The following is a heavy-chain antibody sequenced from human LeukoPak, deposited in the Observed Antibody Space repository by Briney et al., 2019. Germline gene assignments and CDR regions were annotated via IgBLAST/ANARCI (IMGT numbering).Heavy chain of an antibody. Sequence: GASVKVSCKAPGYTFTSYYMHWVRQAPGQGLEWMGIINPSGGSTSYAQKFQGRVTMTRDTSTSIVYMELSSLRSEDTAVYYCARVGERALAYWGQGTLVTVSS. CDR1: GYTFTSYY. V-gene: IGHV1-46*01. CDR2: INPSGGST. D-gene: IGHD3-16*01. CDR3: ARVGERALAY. J-gene: IGHJ4*02.